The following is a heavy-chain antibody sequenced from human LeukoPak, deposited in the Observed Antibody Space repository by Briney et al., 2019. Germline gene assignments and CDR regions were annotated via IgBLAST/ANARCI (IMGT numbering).Heavy chain of an antibody. CDR1: GGSFSGYY. CDR3: ASADYDDYYIDF. D-gene: IGHD4-17*01. V-gene: IGHV4-34*01. J-gene: IGHJ4*02. Sequence: SETLSLTCAVYGGSFSGYYWSWIRQPPGKGLEWIGEINHSGSTNYNPSLKSRVIISVDTSKNKFSLRLSSVTAADTAVYYCASADYDDYYIDFWGQGTLVTVSS. CDR2: INHSGST.